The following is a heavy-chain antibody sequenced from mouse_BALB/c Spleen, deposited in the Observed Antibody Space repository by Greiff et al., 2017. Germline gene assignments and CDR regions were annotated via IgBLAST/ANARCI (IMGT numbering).Heavy chain of an antibody. CDR1: GFTFSSYA. V-gene: IGHV5-9-3*01. J-gene: IGHJ2*01. CDR3: AREGSFYYGNYEGSLDY. CDR2: ISSGGSYT. D-gene: IGHD2-1*01. Sequence: EVKLVESGGGLVKPGGSLKLSCAASGFTFSSYAMSWVRQTPEKRLEWVATISSGGSYTYYPDSVKGRFTISRDNAKNTLYLQMSSLRSEDTAMYYCAREGSFYYGNYEGSLDYWGQGTTLTVSS.